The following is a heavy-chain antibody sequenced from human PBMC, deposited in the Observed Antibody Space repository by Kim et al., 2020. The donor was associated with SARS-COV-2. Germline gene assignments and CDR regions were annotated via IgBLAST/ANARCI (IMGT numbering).Heavy chain of an antibody. Sequence: RVTISVDTSKNQFSLKLSSVTAADTAVYYCAREGLRQLVYMAYYYYGMDVWGQGTTVTVSS. CDR3: AREGLRQLVYMAYYYYGMDV. V-gene: IGHV4-39*07. J-gene: IGHJ6*02. D-gene: IGHD6-13*01.